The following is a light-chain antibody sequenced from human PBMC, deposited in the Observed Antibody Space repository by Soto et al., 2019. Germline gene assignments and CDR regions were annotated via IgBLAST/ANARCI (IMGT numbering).Light chain of an antibody. CDR3: QHYNSSSEA. CDR2: KAS. CDR1: QTFSSG. J-gene: IGKJ1*01. V-gene: IGKV1-5*03. Sequence: EIPMTQSSSNLSGWVGDRVTMXCRASQTFSSGFDWYQQKPGKAPKRLIYKASTLKRVGPSRFSCSGSATEFTRTISSRQPEDFATYYGQHYNSSSEAFGQGTKVDIK.